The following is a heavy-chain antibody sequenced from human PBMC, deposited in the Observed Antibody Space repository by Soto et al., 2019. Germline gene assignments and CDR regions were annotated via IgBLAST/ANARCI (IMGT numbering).Heavy chain of an antibody. Sequence: EVQLVESGGGLVQPGGSLRLSCAASGFTFSSYSMNWVRQAPGKGLEWVSYISSSSSTIYYADSVKGRFTISRDNAKNSLYLQMNSLRAEDTAVYYCARAVGSFDLEAFDIWGQGTMVTVSS. CDR1: GFTFSSYS. D-gene: IGHD1-26*01. CDR2: ISSSSSTI. V-gene: IGHV3-48*01. J-gene: IGHJ3*02. CDR3: ARAVGSFDLEAFDI.